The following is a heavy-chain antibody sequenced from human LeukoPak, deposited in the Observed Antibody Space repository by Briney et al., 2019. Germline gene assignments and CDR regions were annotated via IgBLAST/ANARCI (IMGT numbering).Heavy chain of an antibody. CDR1: GYAFTGYY. CDR3: ARDHGSGSYWAPFDP. J-gene: IGHJ5*02. CDR2: INPNSGDT. D-gene: IGHD3-10*01. V-gene: IGHV1-2*02. Sequence: SVKVSCKASGYAFTGYYMHWVRQDPGQGLEWMGWINPNSGDTNYVQKFQGRVTMTRDTSISTAYMELSSLTSDDTAVYYCARDHGSGSYWAPFDPWGQGTLVTVSS.